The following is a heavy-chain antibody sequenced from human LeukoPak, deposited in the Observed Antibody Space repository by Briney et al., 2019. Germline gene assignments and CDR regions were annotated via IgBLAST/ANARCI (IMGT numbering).Heavy chain of an antibody. CDR1: GGSISGSNW. V-gene: IGHV4-4*02. Sequence: SGTLSLTCAVSGGSISGSNWWGWVRQPPGKGLEWIGEIYHSGSTNYNPSLKSRVTISVDKSKNQFSLKLSSVTAADTAVYYCARRAMVRGVTFDYWGQGTLVTVSS. CDR3: ARRAMVRGVTFDY. J-gene: IGHJ4*02. D-gene: IGHD3-10*01. CDR2: IYHSGST.